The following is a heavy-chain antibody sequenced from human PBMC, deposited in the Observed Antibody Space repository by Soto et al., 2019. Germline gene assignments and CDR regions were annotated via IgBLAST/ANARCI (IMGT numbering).Heavy chain of an antibody. CDR3: ARDKITGLFDY. J-gene: IGHJ4*02. D-gene: IGHD2-8*02. CDR1: GGSFSGYY. Sequence: QVQLQQWGAGLLKPSETLSLTCAVYGGSFSGYYWTWIRQPQGTGLEWIGEINHSGSTNYNPSLKSRVTISVDTSKNQFSLELTSVTAADTAVYYCARDKITGLFDYWGQGTLVTVSS. V-gene: IGHV4-34*01. CDR2: INHSGST.